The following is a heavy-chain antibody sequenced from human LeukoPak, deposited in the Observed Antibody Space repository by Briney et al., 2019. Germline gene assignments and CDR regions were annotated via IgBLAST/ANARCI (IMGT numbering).Heavy chain of an antibody. J-gene: IGHJ4*02. CDR3: ASLRFGTTHVY. CDR1: GFTFSTYW. CDR2: INSDGSSS. Sequence: PGGSLRLSCAASGFTFSTYWMHWVRQAPGKGLVWVSRINSDGSSSSYADSVKGRFTISRDNAKNTLYLQMNSLRAEDTAVYYCASLRFGTTHVYWGQGTLVTVSS. V-gene: IGHV3-74*01. D-gene: IGHD1-1*01.